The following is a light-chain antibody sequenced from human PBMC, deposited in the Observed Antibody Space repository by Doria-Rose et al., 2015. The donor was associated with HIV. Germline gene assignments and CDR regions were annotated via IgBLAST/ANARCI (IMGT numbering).Light chain of an antibody. V-gene: IGKV1-39*01. J-gene: IGKJ1*01. CDR1: QTVSTY. Sequence: TQSPSSLPASIGDRVTITCRASQTVSTYLNWFQQEPGKAPKLLIYAASRLQSGVPSRFSGSGSGTDFTLTISGLQPGDFATYYCQQTYSSPPWTFGQGTKVEMK. CDR2: AAS. CDR3: QQTYSSPPWT.